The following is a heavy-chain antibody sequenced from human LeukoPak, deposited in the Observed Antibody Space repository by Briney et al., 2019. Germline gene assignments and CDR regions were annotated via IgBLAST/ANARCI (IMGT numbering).Heavy chain of an antibody. J-gene: IGHJ6*04. CDR3: ARDASYHYGSGSYPLYYYGMDV. D-gene: IGHD3-10*01. CDR1: GFTFSNAW. CDR2: IKQDGSGK. Sequence: GGSLRLSCAASGFTFSNAWMSWVRQAPGKGLEWVANIKQDGSGKYYVDSVKGRFTISRDNSKNTLYLQMNSLRAEDTAVYYCARDASYHYGSGSYPLYYYGMDVWGKGTTVTVSS. V-gene: IGHV3-7*01.